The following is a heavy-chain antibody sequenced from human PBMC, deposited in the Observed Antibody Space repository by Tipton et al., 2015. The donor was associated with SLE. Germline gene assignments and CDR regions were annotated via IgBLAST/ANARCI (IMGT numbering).Heavy chain of an antibody. CDR3: ARGGGSSWSNYYYYMDV. J-gene: IGHJ6*03. V-gene: IGHV3-30*04. Sequence: SLRLSCAASGFTFSSYAMHWVRQAPGKGLEWVAVISYDGSNKYYADSVKGRFTISRDNSKNTLYLQMNSLRAEDTAVYYCARGGGSSWSNYYYYMDVWGKGTTVTVSS. CDR1: GFTFSSYA. CDR2: ISYDGSNK. D-gene: IGHD6-13*01.